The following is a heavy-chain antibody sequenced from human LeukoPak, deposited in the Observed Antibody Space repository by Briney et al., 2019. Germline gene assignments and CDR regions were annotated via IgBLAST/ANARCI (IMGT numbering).Heavy chain of an antibody. CDR1: GGSFSGYY. V-gene: IGHV4-34*01. J-gene: IGHJ6*02. CDR3: AGSADYSYYYGMDV. Sequence: SETLSLTCAVYGGSFSGYYWSWIRQPPGKGLEWIGEINQSGSTNYNPSLKSRATISVDTSKNQFSLKLSSVTAADTAVYYCAGSADYSYYYGMDVWGQGTTVTVSS. CDR2: INQSGST.